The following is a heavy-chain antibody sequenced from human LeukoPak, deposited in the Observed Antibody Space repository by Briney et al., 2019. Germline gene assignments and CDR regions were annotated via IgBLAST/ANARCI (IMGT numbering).Heavy chain of an antibody. CDR2: INHSGST. J-gene: IGHJ5*02. CDR1: GGSFSGYY. D-gene: IGHD5-24*01. V-gene: IGHV4-34*01. Sequence: KPSETLSLTCAVYGGSFSGYYWSWIRQPPGKGLEWIGEINHSGSTNYNPSLKSRVTISVDTSKNQFSLKLSSVTAADTAVYYCARRGRWLPFDPWGQGTLVTVSS. CDR3: ARRGRWLPFDP.